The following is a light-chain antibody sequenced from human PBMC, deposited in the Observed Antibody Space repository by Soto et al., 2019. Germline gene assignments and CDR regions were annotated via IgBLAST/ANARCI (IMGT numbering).Light chain of an antibody. V-gene: IGLV1-44*01. CDR2: FND. CDR3: VAWDDSLNAYV. CDR1: SSNIGSNT. J-gene: IGLJ1*01. Sequence: QAVVTQQPSASTTPGQRVTISCSGSSSNIGSNTVNWYQHLPGTAPKLIIYFNDQRPSGVPARFSASKSATSASLAISGLQSDDEADYYCVAWDDSLNAYVFGTGTKLTVL.